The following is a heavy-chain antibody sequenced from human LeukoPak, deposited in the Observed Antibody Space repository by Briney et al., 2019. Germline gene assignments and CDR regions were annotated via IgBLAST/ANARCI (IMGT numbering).Heavy chain of an antibody. J-gene: IGHJ3*02. CDR1: GGSISSSSYY. CDR2: IYHSGST. V-gene: IGHV4-39*07. D-gene: IGHD4-23*01. Sequence: SETLFLTCTVSGGSISSSSYYWGWIRQPPGKGLEWIGYIYHSGSTYYNPSLKSRVTISVDRSKNQFSLKLSSVTAADTAVYYCASGNGGNSYAFDIWGQGTMVTVSS. CDR3: ASGNGGNSYAFDI.